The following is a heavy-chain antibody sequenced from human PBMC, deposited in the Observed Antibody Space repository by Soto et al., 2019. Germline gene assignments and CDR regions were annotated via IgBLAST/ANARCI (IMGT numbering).Heavy chain of an antibody. CDR1: GFTFSDYA. Sequence: EVQLLESGGGLVQPGGSLRLSCAGSGFTFSDYAISWVRQAPGKGLEWVSAMSGRGGSIYYADFVKGRFTISRDNSENTVYLQMSSLRGEDTAIYYCAKTFGSNWLLDYWGRGTLVTVSS. V-gene: IGHV3-23*01. J-gene: IGHJ4*02. CDR2: MSGRGGSI. D-gene: IGHD1-1*01. CDR3: AKTFGSNWLLDY.